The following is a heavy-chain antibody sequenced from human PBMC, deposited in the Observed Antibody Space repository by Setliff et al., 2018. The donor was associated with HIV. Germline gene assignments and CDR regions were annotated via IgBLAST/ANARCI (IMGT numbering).Heavy chain of an antibody. CDR3: ATDPGYSSTWYSESFQH. V-gene: IGHV1-69*11. CDR1: GNTLRNNA. J-gene: IGHJ1*01. Sequence: SVKVSCKASGNTLRNNAIGWVRQAPGQGLEWMGSLIPVLGEPHYAQSFQGRVTISADESTNTAHMELRSLTSEDTAAYYCATDPGYSSTWYSESFQHWGQGTVVTVSS. D-gene: IGHD6-13*01. CDR2: LIPVLGEP.